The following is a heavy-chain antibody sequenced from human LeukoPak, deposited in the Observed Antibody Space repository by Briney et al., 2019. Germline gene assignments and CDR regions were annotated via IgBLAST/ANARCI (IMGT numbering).Heavy chain of an antibody. J-gene: IGHJ6*02. Sequence: ASVTVSCKASGYTFTSYYMHWVRQAPGQGLEWMGMINPSGGSTSYAQKFQGRVTMTRDTSTSTVYMELSSLRSEDTAVYYRARDSAPRQHSPYGMDVWGQGTTVTVSS. CDR1: GYTFTSYY. V-gene: IGHV1-46*01. CDR3: ARDSAPRQHSPYGMDV. CDR2: INPSGGST. D-gene: IGHD3-3*02.